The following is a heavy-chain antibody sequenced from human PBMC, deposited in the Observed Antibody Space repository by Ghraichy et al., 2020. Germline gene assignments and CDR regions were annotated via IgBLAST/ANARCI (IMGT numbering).Heavy chain of an antibody. CDR3: AKGFANYGDLAAFDI. V-gene: IGHV3-23*01. D-gene: IGHD4-17*01. CDR1: GFTFSSYA. Sequence: GESLNISCAASGFTFSSYAMSWVRQAPGKGLEWVSAISGSGGSTYYADSVKGRFTISRDNSKNTLYLQMNSLRAEDTAVYYCAKGFANYGDLAAFDIWGQGTMVTVSS. J-gene: IGHJ3*02. CDR2: ISGSGGST.